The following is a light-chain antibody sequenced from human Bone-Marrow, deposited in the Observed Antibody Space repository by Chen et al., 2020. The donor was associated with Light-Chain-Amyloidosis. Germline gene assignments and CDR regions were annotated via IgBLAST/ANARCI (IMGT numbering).Light chain of an antibody. CDR2: TAS. CDR1: QFISNY. V-gene: IGKV1-39*01. CDR3: QQSYSTLPIT. J-gene: IGKJ5*01. Sequence: DIQMTQSPSSLSASVGDRVIITCRASQFISNYLNWYQQKPGKAPKLLIYTASSLQSGVPSRFSGSGSGTDFTLTISSLQPEDFATYYYQQSYSTLPITFGQGTRLEIK.